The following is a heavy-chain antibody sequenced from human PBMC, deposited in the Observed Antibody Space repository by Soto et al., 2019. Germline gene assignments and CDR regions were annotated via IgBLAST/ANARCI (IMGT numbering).Heavy chain of an antibody. CDR1: GYTFTSYG. CDR3: ARERGYYGSFCLRVYFDY. CDR2: NSAYNGNT. V-gene: IGHV1-18*01. J-gene: IGHJ4*02. D-gene: IGHD3-10*01. Sequence: QVQLVQSGAEVKKPGASVKVSCKASGYTFTSYGISWVRQAPGQGLEWMGWNSAYNGNTNHTQKLKGRATMTTDTSTRPAYMDRRSLRSDATAVYYCARERGYYGSFCLRVYFDYSVQGPLVAVSS.